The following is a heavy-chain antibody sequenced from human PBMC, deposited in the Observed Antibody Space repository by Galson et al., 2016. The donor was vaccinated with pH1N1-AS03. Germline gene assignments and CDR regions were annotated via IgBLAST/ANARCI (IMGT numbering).Heavy chain of an antibody. CDR3: ARSSYDSGLPGGSHFDY. D-gene: IGHD6-19*01. V-gene: IGHV2-70*11. CDR2: IDWDNDK. CDR1: GFSLSTNKMC. J-gene: IGHJ4*01. Sequence: PALVTPTQTLTLTCTFSGFSLSTNKMCVSWIRQPPGKALEWLARIDWDNDKYYSTSLKTRLAISKNTSKNQVVPTLTNMDPADTARYYCARSSYDSGLPGGSHFDYWGQGTLVTVSS.